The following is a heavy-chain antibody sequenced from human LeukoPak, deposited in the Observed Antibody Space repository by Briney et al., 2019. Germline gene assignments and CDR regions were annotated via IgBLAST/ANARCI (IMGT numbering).Heavy chain of an antibody. J-gene: IGHJ4*02. CDR1: GFGFGDFG. D-gene: IGHD4-17*01. CDR3: ARDTVTWYYFDY. V-gene: IGHV3-48*01. Sequence: PGWSLRLSCVGSGFGFGDFGMSWVRQAPGKGLEWVSYISSSATTIYYADSVKGRFTISRGNAKNSLYLQMNSLRAEDTAVYYCARDTVTWYYFDYWGQGTLVTVSS. CDR2: ISSSATTI.